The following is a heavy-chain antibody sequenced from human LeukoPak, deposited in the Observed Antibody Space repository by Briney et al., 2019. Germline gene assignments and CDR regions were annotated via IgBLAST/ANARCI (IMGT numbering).Heavy chain of an antibody. CDR2: IKQDGSEK. CDR3: ARVYGYYDNSGYYPYFDY. D-gene: IGHD3-22*01. J-gene: IGHJ4*02. CDR1: GLTFSSHW. V-gene: IGHV3-7*01. Sequence: PGGSLRLSCAASGLTFSSHWMSWVRQAPGKGLEWVANIKQDGSEKYYVDSVKGRFTISRDNAKNSLYLEMNSLRAEDTAVYYCARVYGYYDNSGYYPYFDYWGQGTLVTVSS.